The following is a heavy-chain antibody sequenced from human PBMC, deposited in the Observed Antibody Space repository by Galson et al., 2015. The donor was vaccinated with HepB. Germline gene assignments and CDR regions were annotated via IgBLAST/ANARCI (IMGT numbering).Heavy chain of an antibody. CDR3: AGQYYYESSGYLEGGY. CDR2: ISSSGSTI. V-gene: IGHV3-11*01. J-gene: IGHJ4*02. D-gene: IGHD3-22*01. Sequence: SLRLSCAASGFTFSDYYMSWIRQAPGKGLEWVSFISSSGSTIYYAESLKGRFTISRDNAKNSLYLQMNSLRADDTAVYYCAGQYYYESSGYLEGGYWGQATLVTVSS. CDR1: GFTFSDYY.